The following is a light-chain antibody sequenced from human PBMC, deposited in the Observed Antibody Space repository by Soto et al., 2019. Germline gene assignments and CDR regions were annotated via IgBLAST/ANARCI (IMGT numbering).Light chain of an antibody. CDR1: QSLVHSDGIAY. Sequence: DVVMTQSPLSLPVTLGQPASISCRSNQSLVHSDGIAYFSWFQQRPGRSPRRLIYKVSNRDSGVPARFSGSGSGTDLALKIIRVEAEDVGVYYCMKGTHWPITFGQGTRLEIK. CDR2: KVS. CDR3: MKGTHWPIT. J-gene: IGKJ5*01. V-gene: IGKV2-30*02.